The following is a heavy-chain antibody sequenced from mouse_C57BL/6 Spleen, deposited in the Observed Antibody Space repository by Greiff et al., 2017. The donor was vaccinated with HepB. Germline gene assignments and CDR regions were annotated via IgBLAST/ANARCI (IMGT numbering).Heavy chain of an antibody. J-gene: IGHJ3*01. CDR1: GFTFSSYG. D-gene: IGHD1-1*01. Sequence: EVQVVESGGDLVKPGGSLKLSCAASGFTFSSYGMSWVRQTPDKRLEWVATISSGGSYTYYPDSVKGRFTISRDNAKNTLYLQRSSLKSEDTAMYYCARPRYYGSPWFAYWGQRTLVTVSA. CDR3: ARPRYYGSPWFAY. V-gene: IGHV5-6*01. CDR2: ISSGGSYT.